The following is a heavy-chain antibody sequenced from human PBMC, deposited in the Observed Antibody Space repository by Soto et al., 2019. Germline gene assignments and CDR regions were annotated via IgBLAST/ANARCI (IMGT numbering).Heavy chain of an antibody. CDR3: SKRFAGSSAVAGTEG. Sequence: PGGSLRLSCAASGFTFSSYSMSWVRQAPGKGLEWVSAISGSGGSTYYADSVKGRFTISRDNSKNTLYLQMNSLRAEDTAVYYCSKRFAGSSAVAGTEGWGRGTLVTVSS. CDR2: ISGSGGST. J-gene: IGHJ4*02. CDR1: GFTFSSYS. V-gene: IGHV3-23*01. D-gene: IGHD6-19*01.